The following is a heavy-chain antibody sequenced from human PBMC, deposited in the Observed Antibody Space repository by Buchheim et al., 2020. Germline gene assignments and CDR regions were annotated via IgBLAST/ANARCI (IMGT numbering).Heavy chain of an antibody. CDR2: IYYSGST. CDR3: APGRDGYNYWFDP. CDR1: GGSISSSSYY. J-gene: IGHJ5*02. Sequence: QLQLQESGPGLVKPSETLSLTCTVSGGSISSSSYYWGWIRQPPGKGLEWIGSIYYSGSTYYNPSLKSRVTIAVDPSKNKFSLKLSSVTAADTAVYYCAPGRDGYNYWFDPWGQGTL. V-gene: IGHV4-39*01. D-gene: IGHD5-24*01.